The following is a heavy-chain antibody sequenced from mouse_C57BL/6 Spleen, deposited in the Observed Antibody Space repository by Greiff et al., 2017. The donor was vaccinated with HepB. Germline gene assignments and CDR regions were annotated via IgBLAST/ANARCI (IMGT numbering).Heavy chain of an antibody. CDR2: IYPGSGNT. CDR3: AREGLRRDYYAMDY. V-gene: IGHV1-76*01. D-gene: IGHD2-2*01. Sequence: VQLQQSGAELVRPGASVKLSCKASGYTFTDYYINWVKQRPGQGLEWIARIYPGSGNTYYNEKFKGKATLTAEKSSSTAYMQRSSLTSEDSAVYFCAREGLRRDYYAMDYWGQGTSVTVSS. J-gene: IGHJ4*01. CDR1: GYTFTDYY.